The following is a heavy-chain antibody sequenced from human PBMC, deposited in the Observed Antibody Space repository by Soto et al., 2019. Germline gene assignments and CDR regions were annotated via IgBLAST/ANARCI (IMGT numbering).Heavy chain of an antibody. Sequence: GGSQRLSYTTSGLNFINYAMSWVRQTPGGGLEWVSSMSGSSSTTYYADSVRGLFIISRDNSKHSPYLQMNSLRAEDAAFYYCAKETSRDGYNAPDFWGQGTLVTVSS. J-gene: IGHJ4*02. V-gene: IGHV3-23*01. CDR1: GLNFINYA. CDR2: MSGSSSTT. D-gene: IGHD5-12*01. CDR3: AKETSRDGYNAPDF.